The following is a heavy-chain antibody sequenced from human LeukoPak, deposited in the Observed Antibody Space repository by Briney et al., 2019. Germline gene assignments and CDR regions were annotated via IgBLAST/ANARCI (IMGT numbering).Heavy chain of an antibody. CDR3: ARVDVLLWFGELSPFDP. Sequence: VASVKVSCKASGYTFTSYGISWVRQAPGQGLEWMGWISAYNGNTNYAQKLQGRVTMTTDTSTSTAYMELRSLRSDDTAVYYCARVDVLLWFGELSPFDPWGQGTLVTVS. J-gene: IGHJ5*02. D-gene: IGHD3-10*01. CDR2: ISAYNGNT. V-gene: IGHV1-18*01. CDR1: GYTFTSYG.